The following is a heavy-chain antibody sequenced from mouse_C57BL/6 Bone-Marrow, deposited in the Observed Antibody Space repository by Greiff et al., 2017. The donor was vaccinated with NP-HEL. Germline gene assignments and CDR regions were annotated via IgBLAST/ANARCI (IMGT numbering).Heavy chain of an antibody. D-gene: IGHD1-1*01. V-gene: IGHV1-82*01. CDR1: GYAFSSSW. J-gene: IGHJ4*01. Sequence: QVQLKESGPELVKPGASVKISCKASGYAFSSSWMNWVKQRPGKGLEWIGRIYPGDGDTNYNGKFKGKATLTADKSSSTAYMQLRSLTSEDFAVYFCAINNTVVEGYCYDMDYWGQGTSVTVSS. CDR2: IYPGDGDT. CDR3: AINNTVVEGYCYDMDY.